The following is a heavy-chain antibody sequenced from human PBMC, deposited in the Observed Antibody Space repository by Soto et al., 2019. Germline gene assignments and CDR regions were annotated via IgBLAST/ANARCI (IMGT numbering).Heavy chain of an antibody. Sequence: QVQLVQSGAEVKKPGASVKVSCKASGYTFTSYGISWVRQAPGQGLEWMGWISAYNGNTNYAQKLQGRVTMTTDTSTSTAYMELRRLRSDDTAVYYCARDRRYYGSGSPLHFDYWGQGTLVTVSS. CDR3: ARDRRYYGSGSPLHFDY. CDR2: ISAYNGNT. J-gene: IGHJ4*02. CDR1: GYTFTSYG. V-gene: IGHV1-18*01. D-gene: IGHD3-10*01.